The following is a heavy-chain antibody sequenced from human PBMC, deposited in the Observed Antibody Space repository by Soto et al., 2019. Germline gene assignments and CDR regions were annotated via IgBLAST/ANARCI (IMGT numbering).Heavy chain of an antibody. CDR3: ARNSVTDTYYFDY. CDR2: INPNSGGT. V-gene: IGHV1-2*04. D-gene: IGHD2-21*02. J-gene: IGHJ4*02. CDR1: GYTFTGYY. Sequence: ASVKVSCKASGYTFTGYYMHWVRQAPGQGLEWMGWINPNSGGTNYAQKFQGWVTMTRDTSISTAYMELSRLRSDDTAVYYCARNSVTDTYYFDYWGQGTLVTVSS.